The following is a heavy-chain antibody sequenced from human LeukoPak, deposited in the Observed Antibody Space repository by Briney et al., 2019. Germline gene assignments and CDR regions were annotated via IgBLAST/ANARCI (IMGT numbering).Heavy chain of an antibody. V-gene: IGHV4-4*07. CDR2: FYVGGVT. D-gene: IGHD3-22*01. CDR1: GGSITNNH. Sequence: SETLSLTCIVSGGSITNNHWSWIRQPAGKGLEWIGRFYVGGVTEYNPSLKSRVTVSEDTPKNQFSLRLTSVTAADTAVYYCAREGRDYDGSGYYGFDNWGRGTLITVSS. J-gene: IGHJ4*02. CDR3: AREGRDYDGSGYYGFDN.